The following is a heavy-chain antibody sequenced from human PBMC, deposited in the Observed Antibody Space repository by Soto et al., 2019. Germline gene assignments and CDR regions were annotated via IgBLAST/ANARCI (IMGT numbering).Heavy chain of an antibody. J-gene: IGHJ4*02. CDR1: GFTFSSYA. Sequence: GGSLRLSCSASGFTFSSYAMHWVRQAPGKGLEYVSAISSNGGSTYYADSVKGRFTISRDNSKNTLYLQMSSLRAEDTAVYYCVKDSWGAVGYNTQFDYWGQGTLVTVSS. CDR2: ISSNGGST. CDR3: VKDSWGAVGYNTQFDY. D-gene: IGHD5-12*01. V-gene: IGHV3-64D*08.